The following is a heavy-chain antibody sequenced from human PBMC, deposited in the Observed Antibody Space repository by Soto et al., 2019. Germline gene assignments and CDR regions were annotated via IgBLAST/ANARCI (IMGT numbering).Heavy chain of an antibody. Sequence: WTWLRQPPGKGLEWIGYIYYSGSASYNPSLESRVSMSVDTSKNQFSLKLRSVTAADTAVYWCARGKYYGDCDYWGQGTLVTVSS. D-gene: IGHD4-17*01. J-gene: IGHJ4*02. V-gene: IGHV4-59*01. CDR3: ARGKYYGDCDY. CDR2: IYYSGSA.